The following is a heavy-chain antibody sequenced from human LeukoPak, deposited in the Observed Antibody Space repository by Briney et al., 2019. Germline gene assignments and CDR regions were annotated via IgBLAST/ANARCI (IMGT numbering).Heavy chain of an antibody. Sequence: ESLKISCIVSGYSFTTYWIGWVRQMPGKGLEWMGIIYLGDSDTRYSPSFQGQVTISADKSISTAYLQWSSLKASDTAIYYCAKRADSSGDYYLDYWGQGTLVTVSS. V-gene: IGHV5-51*01. CDR1: GYSFTTYW. CDR2: IYLGDSDT. CDR3: AKRADSSGDYYLDY. D-gene: IGHD3-22*01. J-gene: IGHJ4*02.